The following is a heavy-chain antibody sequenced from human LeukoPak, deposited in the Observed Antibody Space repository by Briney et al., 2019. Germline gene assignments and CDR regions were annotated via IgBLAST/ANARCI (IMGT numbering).Heavy chain of an antibody. D-gene: IGHD3-22*01. J-gene: IGHJ4*02. CDR1: GFTFSSYS. Sequence: PGGSLRLSCAASGFTFSSYSMNWVRQAPGKGLEWVSYISSSSSTIYYADSVKGRFTISRDNAKNSLYLQMNSLRAEDTAVYYCARVGDYYDSSGYYYPFDYWGQGTLVTVSS. V-gene: IGHV3-48*01. CDR3: ARVGDYYDSSGYYYPFDY. CDR2: ISSSSSTI.